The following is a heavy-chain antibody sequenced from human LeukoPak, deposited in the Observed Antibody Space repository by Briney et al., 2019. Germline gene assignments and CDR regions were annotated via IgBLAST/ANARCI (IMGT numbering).Heavy chain of an antibody. J-gene: IGHJ4*02. D-gene: IGHD3-22*01. Sequence: ASVKVSCKASGYTLTSYDINWVRQATGQGLEWMGWMNPNSGNTGYAQKFQGRVTMTRNTSISTAYMELSSLRSEDTAVYYCARGKGPYYYDGSGHDYWGQGTLVTVSS. V-gene: IGHV1-8*01. CDR1: GYTLTSYD. CDR2: MNPNSGNT. CDR3: ARGKGPYYYDGSGHDY.